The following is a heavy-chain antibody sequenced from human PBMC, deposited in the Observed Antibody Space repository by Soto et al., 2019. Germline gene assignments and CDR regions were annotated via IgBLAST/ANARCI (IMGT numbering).Heavy chain of an antibody. Sequence: QVQLVESGGGVVQPGRSLRLSCAASGFTFSSYGMHWVRQTPGKGLEWVALISYDGTNKYYADSVKGRFTISRDNSKNTLYLQMNSLRAEDTAVYYCAKNGDYYDSSGYYYGAAFDIWGQGTMVTVSS. V-gene: IGHV3-30*18. J-gene: IGHJ3*02. CDR1: GFTFSSYG. CDR2: ISYDGTNK. D-gene: IGHD3-22*01. CDR3: AKNGDYYDSSGYYYGAAFDI.